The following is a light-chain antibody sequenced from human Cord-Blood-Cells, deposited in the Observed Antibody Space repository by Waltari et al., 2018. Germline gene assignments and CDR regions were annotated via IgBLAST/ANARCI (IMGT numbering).Light chain of an antibody. Sequence: QSALTQPASVSGSPGQSITISCTGTSSDVGCYNYFSWYQQHPGKAPKLMIYDVSKRPSGVSNRFSGSKSGNTASLTISGLQAEDEADYYCSSYTSSSTFVFGGGTKLTVL. CDR2: DVS. J-gene: IGLJ3*02. CDR3: SSYTSSSTFV. V-gene: IGLV2-14*01. CDR1: SSDVGCYNY.